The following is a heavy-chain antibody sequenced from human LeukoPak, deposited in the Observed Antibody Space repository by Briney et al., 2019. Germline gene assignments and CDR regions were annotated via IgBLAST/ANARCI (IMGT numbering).Heavy chain of an antibody. Sequence: PGGSLRLSCAASGFTFSSYWMHWVRQAPGKGLMWVSRINSDGSITNYADSVKGRFTISRDNAKNTLYLQMNSLRAEDTAVYYCARGPGYYDSSGYSDDAFDIWGQGTMVTVSS. CDR3: ARGPGYYDSSGYSDDAFDI. CDR2: INSDGSIT. CDR1: GFTFSSYW. J-gene: IGHJ3*02. V-gene: IGHV3-74*01. D-gene: IGHD3-22*01.